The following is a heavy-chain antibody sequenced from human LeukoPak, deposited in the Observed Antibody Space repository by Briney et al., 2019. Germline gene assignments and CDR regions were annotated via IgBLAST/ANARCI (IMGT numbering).Heavy chain of an antibody. Sequence: SETLSLTCTVSGYSISSGYYWGWIRQAPGKGLEWIGSIYNSGSTYYNPSLKSRVTISVDMSKNQFSLKMSSVTAADTAVYYCARAYSSSWYWNWFDPWGQGTLFTVSS. CDR3: ARAYSSSWYWNWFDP. CDR2: IYNSGST. J-gene: IGHJ5*02. V-gene: IGHV4-38-2*02. D-gene: IGHD6-13*01. CDR1: GYSISSGYY.